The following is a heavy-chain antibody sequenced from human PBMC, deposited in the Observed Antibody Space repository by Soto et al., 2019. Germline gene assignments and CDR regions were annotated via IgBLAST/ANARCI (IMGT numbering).Heavy chain of an antibody. CDR2: SNHSGST. D-gene: IGHD3-10*01. Sequence: PSETLSLTCAVYGGPFSGYYWSWIRQPPGKGREWIGESNHSGSTNYNPSLKSRVTISVDTSKDQFSLKLSSVTAADTSVYYCARGGYGSGSYPVYYYGMDVWGQGTTVTVSS. CDR1: GGPFSGYY. CDR3: ARGGYGSGSYPVYYYGMDV. J-gene: IGHJ6*02. V-gene: IGHV4-34*01.